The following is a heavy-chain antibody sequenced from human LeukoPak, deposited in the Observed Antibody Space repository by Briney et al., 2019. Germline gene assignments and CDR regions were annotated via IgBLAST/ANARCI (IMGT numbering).Heavy chain of an antibody. CDR1: GFTFSDYY. Sequence: GGSLRLSCTASGFTFSDYYMSWIRRAPGKGLEWVSGISWNSGSIGYADSVKGRFTISRDNAKNSLYLQMNSPRAEDTALYYCAKELGYCSSTSCSPPWFDPWGQGTLVTVSS. CDR2: ISWNSGSI. D-gene: IGHD2-2*01. J-gene: IGHJ5*02. V-gene: IGHV3-9*01. CDR3: AKELGYCSSTSCSPPWFDP.